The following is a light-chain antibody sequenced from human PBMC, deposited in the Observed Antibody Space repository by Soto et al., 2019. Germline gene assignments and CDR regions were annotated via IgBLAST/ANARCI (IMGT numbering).Light chain of an antibody. V-gene: IGLV3-1*01. Sequence: SYELTQPPSVSVSPGQTASITCSGDKLGDKYACWYQQKPGQSPVLVIYQDSKRPSGIPERFSGSNSGNTATLTISRTQAMDEADYYCQAWDSSTYVFGTGTKLTVL. CDR3: QAWDSSTYV. CDR2: QDS. CDR1: KLGDKY. J-gene: IGLJ1*01.